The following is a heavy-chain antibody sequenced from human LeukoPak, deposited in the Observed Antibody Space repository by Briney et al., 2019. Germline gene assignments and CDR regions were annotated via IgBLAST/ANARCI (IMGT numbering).Heavy chain of an antibody. CDR2: VSGTGEKT. Sequence: GGCLRLSCVAPAFTLSRFATGWGRQAPGRGLGWNSSVSGTGEKTRYTDSVKVRFTISRNNSKNTLYLHMSALTPADTAVYYCDKPSMPARPLLTYLNYYLDVWGEGTTVIVSS. CDR1: AFTLSRFA. D-gene: IGHD6-6*01. J-gene: IGHJ6*03. V-gene: IGHV3-23*01. CDR3: DKPSMPARPLLTYLNYYLDV.